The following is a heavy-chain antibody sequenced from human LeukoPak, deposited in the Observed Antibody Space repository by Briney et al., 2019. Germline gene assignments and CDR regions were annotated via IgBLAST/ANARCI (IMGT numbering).Heavy chain of an antibody. CDR2: IYYSGST. V-gene: IGHV4-31*03. J-gene: IGHJ6*02. CDR3: ARDQVLWFGELSNYYYGMDV. CDR1: GGFISSGGYY. D-gene: IGHD3-10*01. Sequence: SETLSLTCTVSGGFISSGGYYWSWIRQHPGKGLEWIGYIYYSGSTYYNPSLKSRVTISVDTSKNQFSLKLSSVTAADTAVYYCARDQVLWFGELSNYYYGMDVWGQGTTVTVSS.